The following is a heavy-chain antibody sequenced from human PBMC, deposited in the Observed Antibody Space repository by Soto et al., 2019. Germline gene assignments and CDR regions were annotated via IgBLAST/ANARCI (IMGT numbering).Heavy chain of an antibody. CDR3: AKNPKPLVLVNGLEPEYYFDY. CDR2: IWYNGNNE. Sequence: LRLSCAASGFTFSSYGMHWVRQAPGDGLEWVAVIWYNGNNEYYADSVKGRFTVSRDNSKNTLYLQMNSLRAEDTAVYYCAKNPKPLVLVNGLEPEYYFDYWCQGILVTVS. J-gene: IGHJ4*02. CDR1: GFTFSSYG. V-gene: IGHV3-33*06. D-gene: IGHD2-15*01.